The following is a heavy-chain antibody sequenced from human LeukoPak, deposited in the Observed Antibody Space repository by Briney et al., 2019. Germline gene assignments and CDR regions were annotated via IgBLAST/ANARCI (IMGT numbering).Heavy chain of an antibody. CDR3: ARGHTRYYFDY. CDR2: IYYSGST. V-gene: IGHV4-59*01. CDR1: GGSISSYY. Sequence: SETLSLTCTVSGGSISSYYWSWIRQPPGKGLEWIGYIYYSGSTNYNPSLKSRVTISVDTSKNQFSLKLSSVTAADTAVYYCARGHTRYYFDYWGQGTLVTVFS. D-gene: IGHD1-1*01. J-gene: IGHJ4*02.